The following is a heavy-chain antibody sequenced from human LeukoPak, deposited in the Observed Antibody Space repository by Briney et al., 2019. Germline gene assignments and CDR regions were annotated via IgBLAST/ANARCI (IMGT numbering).Heavy chain of an antibody. D-gene: IGHD2-2*01. CDR3: ARGLRGYCSSTSCWGYYYYYMDV. CDR2: ISSSSGTI. Sequence: PGGSLRLSCVASGFTFNTYSMNWFRQAPGRGLEWISYISSSSGTIYYADSVKGRFTISRDNAKNSLYLQMNSLRAEDTAVYYCARGLRGYCSSTSCWGYYYYYMDVWGKGTTVTVSS. CDR1: GFTFNTYS. J-gene: IGHJ6*03. V-gene: IGHV3-48*04.